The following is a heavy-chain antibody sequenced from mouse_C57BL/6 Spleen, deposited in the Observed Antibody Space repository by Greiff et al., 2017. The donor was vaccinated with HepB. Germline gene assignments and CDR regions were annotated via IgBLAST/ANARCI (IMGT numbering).Heavy chain of an antibody. CDR2: ISSGSSTI. D-gene: IGHD2-5*01. Sequence: EVQVVESGGGLVKPGGSLKLSCAASGFTFSDYGMHWVRQAPEKGLEWVAYISSGSSTIYYADTVKGRFTISRANAKNTLFLQIASLRSEGTAMYYCARRGSYSNFWYCDVWGTGTTVTVAS. J-gene: IGHJ1*03. CDR3: ARRGSYSNFWYCDV. V-gene: IGHV5-17*01. CDR1: GFTFSDYG.